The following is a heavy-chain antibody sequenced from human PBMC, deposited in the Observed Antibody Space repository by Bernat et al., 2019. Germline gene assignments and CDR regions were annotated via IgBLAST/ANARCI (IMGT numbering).Heavy chain of an antibody. Sequence: EVQLVESGGGLVKPGGSLRLSCAASGFTFSSYSMNWVRQAPGKGLEWVSSSSSSSYIYYSDPVKGRFTISRNNAKNSLYLQMNSLRAEDTAVYYCARGIWSGYFLDYWGQGTLVTVSS. CDR2: SSSSSYI. J-gene: IGHJ4*02. CDR3: ARGIWSGYFLDY. CDR1: GFTFSSYS. D-gene: IGHD3-3*01. V-gene: IGHV3-21*01.